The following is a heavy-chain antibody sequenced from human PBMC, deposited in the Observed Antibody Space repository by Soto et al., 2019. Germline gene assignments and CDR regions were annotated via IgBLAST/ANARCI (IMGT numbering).Heavy chain of an antibody. D-gene: IGHD6-19*01. CDR2: ISGSGGST. Sequence: EVQLLESGGGLVRPGGSLRLSCAASAFTFSNYAMNWVRQAPGKGLEWVSVISGSGGSTSYADSVQGRFTISRDNSKNTLYLQMNSLRAEDTAIYCCVREDSAWDSRGSFDFWGRGTMVTVS. J-gene: IGHJ3*01. V-gene: IGHV3-23*01. CDR3: VREDSAWDSRGSFDF. CDR1: AFTFSNYA.